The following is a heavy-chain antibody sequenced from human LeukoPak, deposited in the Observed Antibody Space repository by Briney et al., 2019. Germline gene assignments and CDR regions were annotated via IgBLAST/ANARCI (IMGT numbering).Heavy chain of an antibody. J-gene: IGHJ4*02. D-gene: IGHD4-17*01. CDR1: GFTFSSYG. CDR3: ARDPRGDYFDY. CDR2: IWYDGSNK. V-gene: IGHV3-33*01. Sequence: PGGSLRLSCAASGFTFSSYGMHWVRQAPGKGLEWVAVIWYDGSNKYYADSVKGRFTISRDNSKNTLYLQMNSLRAEDTAVYYCARDPRGDYFDYWGQGTLVTVSS.